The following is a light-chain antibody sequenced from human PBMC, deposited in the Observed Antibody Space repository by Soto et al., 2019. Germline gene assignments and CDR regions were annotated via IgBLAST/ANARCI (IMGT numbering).Light chain of an antibody. Sequence: EIVMTQSPATLSVSPGGRATLSCRASQSVINNLAWYQQRPGQPPRLLIYGAYTRATGVPARFGGSGSGTVFTLTISSLQSEDSAIYYCQQYNDCPGGTFGQGTKLDIK. V-gene: IGKV3-15*01. CDR3: QQYNDCPGGT. CDR2: GAY. CDR1: QSVINN. J-gene: IGKJ2*01.